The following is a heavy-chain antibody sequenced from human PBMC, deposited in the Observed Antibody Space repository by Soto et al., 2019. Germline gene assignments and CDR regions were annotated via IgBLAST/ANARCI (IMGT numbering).Heavy chain of an antibody. V-gene: IGHV3-23*01. CDR2: ISGSGGST. D-gene: IGHD3-22*01. J-gene: IGHJ4*02. CDR3: AKGGLPDYYDKLAAVAAGYYFDY. Sequence: GGSLRLSCAASGFTFSSYAMSWVRQAPGKGLEWVSAISGSGGSTYYADSVKGRFTISRDNSKNTLYLQMNSLRAEDTAVYYCAKGGLPDYYDKLAAVAAGYYFDYWGQGTLVTVSS. CDR1: GFTFSSYA.